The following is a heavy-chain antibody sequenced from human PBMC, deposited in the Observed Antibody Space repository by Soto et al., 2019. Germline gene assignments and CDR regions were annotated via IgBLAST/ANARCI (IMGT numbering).Heavy chain of an antibody. V-gene: IGHV4-4*07. CDR3: ARGGDSSGYYYASDY. CDR2: IYSGGSS. CDR1: GGSISSYY. D-gene: IGHD3-22*01. Sequence: ASETLSLTCTVSGGSISSYYWSWIRQPAGKGLEWVGHIYSGGSSDYNPSLKSRVTMSVDTSKNQFSLKVRSVTAADTAVYYCARGGDSSGYYYASDYWRQGTLVTVSS. J-gene: IGHJ4*02.